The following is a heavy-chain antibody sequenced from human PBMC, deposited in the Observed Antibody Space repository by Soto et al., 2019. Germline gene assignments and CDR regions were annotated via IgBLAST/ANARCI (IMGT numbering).Heavy chain of an antibody. D-gene: IGHD6-19*01. CDR2: ISYDGSNK. CDR1: GFTFSSYG. Sequence: GGSLRLSCAASGFTFSSYGMHWVRQAPGKGLEWVAVISYDGSNKYYADSVKGRFTISRDNSKNTLYLQMNSLRAEDTAVYYCAKDLESLIAVAGPYYYYGMDVWGQGTTVTVSS. J-gene: IGHJ6*02. V-gene: IGHV3-30*18. CDR3: AKDLESLIAVAGPYYYYGMDV.